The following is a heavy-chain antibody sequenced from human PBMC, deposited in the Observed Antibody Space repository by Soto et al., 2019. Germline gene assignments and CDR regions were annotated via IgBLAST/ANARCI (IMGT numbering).Heavy chain of an antibody. V-gene: IGHV3-9*01. Sequence: GGSLRLSCAASGFTFDDYAMHWVRQAPGKGLEWVSGISWNSDNIVYADSVKGRFTISRDNAKNSLYLQMNSLRAEDTALYYCAKDLYSNYGDAFDIWGQETMVTVSS. CDR3: AKDLYSNYGDAFDI. D-gene: IGHD4-4*01. CDR2: ISWNSDNI. CDR1: GFTFDDYA. J-gene: IGHJ3*02.